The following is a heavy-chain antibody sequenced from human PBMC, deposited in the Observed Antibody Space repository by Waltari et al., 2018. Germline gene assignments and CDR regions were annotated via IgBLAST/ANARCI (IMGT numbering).Heavy chain of an antibody. CDR2: ILPRFATS. J-gene: IGHJ4*02. Sequence: QVQLVQSGAEVKKPGSSVKVSCKASGDTFSNYAITWVRQAPGQGLEWMGGILPRFATSNYAQKFQGRVTITADDSTSTAYMELSSLRSEDTAVYYCATDGRYCSSTSCYSGYWGQGTLVTVSS. V-gene: IGHV1-69*13. CDR3: ATDGRYCSSTSCYSGY. D-gene: IGHD2-2*02. CDR1: GDTFSNYA.